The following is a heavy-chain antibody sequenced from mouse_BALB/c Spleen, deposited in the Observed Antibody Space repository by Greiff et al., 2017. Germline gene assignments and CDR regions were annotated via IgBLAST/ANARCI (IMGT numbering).Heavy chain of an antibody. CDR3: ARRGYGSSYGY. Sequence: QVQLQQSGAELVRSGASVKLSCTASGFNIKDYYMHWVKQRPGQGLEWIGQIYPGDGDTNYNGKFKGKATLTADKSSSTAYMQLSSLTSEDSAVYFCARRGYGSSYGYWGQGTTLTVSS. D-gene: IGHD1-1*01. CDR1: GFNIKDYY. V-gene: IGHV1-80*01. J-gene: IGHJ2*01. CDR2: IYPGDGDT.